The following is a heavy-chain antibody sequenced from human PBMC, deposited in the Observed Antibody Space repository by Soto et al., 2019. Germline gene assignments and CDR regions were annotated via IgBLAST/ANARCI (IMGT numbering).Heavy chain of an antibody. CDR2: ISYDGSNK. CDR3: ARDLGTILTDYYYYGMDV. Sequence: PGGSLRLACAASGFTFSSYAMHCVRQAPGKGLEWVAVISYDGSNKYYADSVKGRFTISRDNSKNTLYLQMNSLRAEDTAVYYCARDLGTILTDYYYYGMDVWGQGTTVTVSS. J-gene: IGHJ6*02. D-gene: IGHD3-3*01. V-gene: IGHV3-30-3*01. CDR1: GFTFSSYA.